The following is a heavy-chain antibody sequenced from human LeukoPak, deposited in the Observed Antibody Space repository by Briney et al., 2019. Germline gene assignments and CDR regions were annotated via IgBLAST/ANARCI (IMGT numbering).Heavy chain of an antibody. CDR2: INTDGTVT. CDR3: ATKQWLAPPPDS. D-gene: IGHD6-19*01. J-gene: IGHJ4*02. CDR1: GFTFSSYW. V-gene: IGHV3-74*01. Sequence: GGSLRLSCAASGFTFSSYWMHWVRQAPGKGLESVSRINTDGTVTTYADSVKGRFTVSRDNADNTMFLQMNSVRDEDTAVYYCATKQWLAPPPDSWGQGTPVTVSS.